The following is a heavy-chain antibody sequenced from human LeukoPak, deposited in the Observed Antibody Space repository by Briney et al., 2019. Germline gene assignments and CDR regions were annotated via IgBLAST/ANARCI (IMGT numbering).Heavy chain of an antibody. D-gene: IGHD2-2*01. J-gene: IGHJ2*01. CDR1: GDSIRSYY. Sequence: PSETLSLTCTVSGDSIRSYYWSWIRQSPGKGLEWIAYIYYNGRTDSNPSLKSRVTISLDMSKNQLSLKLNSVIAADTAVYYCVRHDYDTSWGLDWFFDLWGRGTLVIVSS. CDR2: IYYNGRT. CDR3: VRHDYDTSWGLDWFFDL. V-gene: IGHV4-59*08.